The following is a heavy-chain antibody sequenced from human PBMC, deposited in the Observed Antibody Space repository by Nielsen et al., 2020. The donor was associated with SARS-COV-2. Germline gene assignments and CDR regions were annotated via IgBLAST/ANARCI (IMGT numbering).Heavy chain of an antibody. CDR3: AKYGGVGLLGTPDY. D-gene: IGHD4-23*01. CDR2: ILGADT. CDR1: GFTFSNFP. J-gene: IGHJ4*02. Sequence: GESLKISCSASGFTFSNFPMTWVRQAPGKGQEWVSTILGADTYYTDSVKGRFTISSDISKNTVYLQMNSLRAEDTAVYFCAKYGGVGLLGTPDYWGQGTLVTVSS. V-gene: IGHV3-23*01.